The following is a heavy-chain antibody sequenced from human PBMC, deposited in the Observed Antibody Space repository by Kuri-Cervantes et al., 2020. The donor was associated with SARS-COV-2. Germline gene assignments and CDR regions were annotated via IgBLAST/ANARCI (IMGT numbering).Heavy chain of an antibody. Sequence: GGSLRLSCVASGFNFSTTDMHWVRQAPGKGLEWVTFISSDGKNERCMASGKGRFTISRDNSQNTLHLQMKSLRDEDTAIYYCAKGRAGVHDFWGQGTLVTCSS. J-gene: IGHJ4*02. CDR1: GFNFSTTD. D-gene: IGHD2-21*01. V-gene: IGHV3-30*18. CDR2: ISSDGKNE. CDR3: AKGRAGVHDF.